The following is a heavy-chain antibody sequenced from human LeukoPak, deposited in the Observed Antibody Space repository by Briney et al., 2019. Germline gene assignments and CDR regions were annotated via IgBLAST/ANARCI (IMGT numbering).Heavy chain of an antibody. CDR2: INHSGST. V-gene: IGHV4-34*01. J-gene: IGHJ3*02. D-gene: IGHD3-22*01. CDR3: ARNYYDSSGDI. Sequence: SETLSLTCAVYGGSFSGYYRSWIRQPPGKGLEWIGEINHSGSTNYNPSLKSRVTISVDTSKNQFSLKLSSVTAADTAVYYCARNYYDSSGDIWGQGTMVTVSS. CDR1: GGSFSGYY.